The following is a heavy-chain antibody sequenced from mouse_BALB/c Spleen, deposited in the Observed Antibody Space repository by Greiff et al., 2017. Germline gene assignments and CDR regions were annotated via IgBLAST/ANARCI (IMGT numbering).Heavy chain of an antibody. J-gene: IGHJ4*01. CDR1: GFTFSSYA. D-gene: IGHD1-2*01. CDR2: ISSGGSYT. V-gene: IGHV5-9-4*01. CDR3: ARDRTTALYAMDY. Sequence: DVQLQESGGGLVKPGGSLKLSCAASGFTFSSYAMSWVRQSPEKRLEWVAEISSGGSYTYYPDTVTGRFTISRDNAKNTLYLEMSSLRSEDTAMYYCARDRTTALYAMDYWGQGTSVTVSS.